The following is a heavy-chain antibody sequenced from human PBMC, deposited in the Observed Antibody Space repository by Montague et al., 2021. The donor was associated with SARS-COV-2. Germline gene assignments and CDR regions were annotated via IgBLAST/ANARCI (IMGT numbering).Heavy chain of an antibody. D-gene: IGHD3-3*01. CDR1: GGSVSSYY. CDR2: IYYSGST. V-gene: IGHV4-59*02. Sequence: SETLSLTCTVSGGSVSSYYWSWIRQSLGKGLQWLGYIYYSGSTDYNPSLKSRVTMSVDTSKNQLSLRLNSVTTADTAVYFCARAGGFYDYWSGYSSSAGFFDPWGQGILVTVSS. CDR3: ARAGGFYDYWSGYSSSAGFFDP. J-gene: IGHJ5*02.